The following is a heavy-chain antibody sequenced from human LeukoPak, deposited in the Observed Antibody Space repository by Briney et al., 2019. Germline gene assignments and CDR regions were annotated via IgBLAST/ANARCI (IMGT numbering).Heavy chain of an antibody. J-gene: IGHJ4*02. Sequence: SETLSLTCTVSGGSISSYNWSWIRQPPGKGLEWIGYIYYSGSTNYNPSLKSRVTISVDTSKNQFSLKLSSVTAADTAVYYCARGYCSGGSCYSAPDYWGQGTLVTVSS. V-gene: IGHV4-59*01. CDR3: ARGYCSGGSCYSAPDY. CDR2: IYYSGST. D-gene: IGHD2-15*01. CDR1: GGSISSYN.